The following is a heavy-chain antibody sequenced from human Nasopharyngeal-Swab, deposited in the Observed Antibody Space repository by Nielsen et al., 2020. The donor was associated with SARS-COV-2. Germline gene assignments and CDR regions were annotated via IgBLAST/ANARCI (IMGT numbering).Heavy chain of an antibody. D-gene: IGHD3-22*01. Sequence: WSRQPPGKGLEWIGYIYYSGSTFYNPSLKSRVAISVDTSKNQFSLNVSSVTAADTAVYYCARALRGRPMVIGRYFDFWGQGTLVTVSS. V-gene: IGHV4-31*02. CDR3: ARALRGRPMVIGRYFDF. J-gene: IGHJ4*02. CDR2: IYYSGST.